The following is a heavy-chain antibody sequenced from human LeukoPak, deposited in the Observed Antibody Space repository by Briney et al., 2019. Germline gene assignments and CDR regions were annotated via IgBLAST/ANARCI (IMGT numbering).Heavy chain of an antibody. V-gene: IGHV4-39*01. CDR2: IYYSGST. J-gene: IGHJ4*02. CDR3: ARTRYYYNSRSYGAPYYFDY. CDR1: ADSISSSNYY. Sequence: SETLSLTCTVSADSISSSNYYWGWIRQPPGKGLEWIGSIYYSGSTYYNPSLKSRVTISVDTSKNQFSLKLSSVTAADTAVYYCARTRYYYNSRSYGAPYYFDYWGQGTLVTVSS. D-gene: IGHD3-10*01.